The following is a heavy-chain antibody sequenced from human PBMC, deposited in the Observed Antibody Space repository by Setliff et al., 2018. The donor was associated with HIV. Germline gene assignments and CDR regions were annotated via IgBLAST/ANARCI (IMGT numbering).Heavy chain of an antibody. CDR3: ARGRKYLTTVTSSYFYYMDV. CDR1: GYTFTSYG. CDR2: MDPNNGHT. Sequence: ASVKVSCKASGYTFTSYGVNWVRQAPGQGLEWMGWMDPNNGHTTYAQNFQGRVTITRDTSISTAYMELSSLSSEDTAVYYCARGRKYLTTVTSSYFYYMDVWGKGTTVTVSS. V-gene: IGHV1-8*03. D-gene: IGHD4-4*01. J-gene: IGHJ6*03.